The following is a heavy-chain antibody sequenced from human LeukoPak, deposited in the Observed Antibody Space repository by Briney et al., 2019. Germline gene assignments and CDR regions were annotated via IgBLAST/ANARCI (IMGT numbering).Heavy chain of an antibody. CDR3: ARVVGYDFWSGYYNYYYYYMDV. D-gene: IGHD3-3*01. CDR1: GGSISSHY. Sequence: SETLSLTCTVSGGSISSHYWSWIRQPPGKGLEWIGYIYYSGSTNYNPSLKSRVTISVDTSKNQFSLKLSSVTAADTAVYYCARVVGYDFWSGYYNYYYYYMDVWGKGTTVTVSS. V-gene: IGHV4-59*11. J-gene: IGHJ6*03. CDR2: IYYSGST.